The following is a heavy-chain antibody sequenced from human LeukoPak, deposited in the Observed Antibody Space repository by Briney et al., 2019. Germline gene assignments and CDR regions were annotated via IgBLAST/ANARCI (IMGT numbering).Heavy chain of an antibody. CDR1: GGSISSHY. Sequence: SETLSLTCTVSGGSISSHYWSWIRQPPGKGLEWIGYIYYSGNTNYNPSLKSRVTISVDTSKNQFSLKLSSVTAADTAVYYCARSIAAAGLTFDPWGQGTLVTVSS. CDR3: ARSIAAAGLTFDP. V-gene: IGHV4-59*11. J-gene: IGHJ5*02. D-gene: IGHD6-13*01. CDR2: IYYSGNT.